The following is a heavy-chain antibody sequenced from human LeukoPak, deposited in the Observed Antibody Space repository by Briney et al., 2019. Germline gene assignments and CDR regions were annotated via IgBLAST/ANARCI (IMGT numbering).Heavy chain of an antibody. V-gene: IGHV3-23*01. CDR1: GFTFSNYA. J-gene: IGHJ4*02. CDR2: ISGSGGGT. D-gene: IGHD1-26*01. Sequence: GGSLRLSCAASGFTFSNYAMTWVRQAPGKGLERVSAISGSGGGTYYADSVKGRFTISRDNSKNTLYLQMNSLRAEDTAVYYCAKEVGATTFVFDYWGQGTLVTVSS. CDR3: AKEVGATTFVFDY.